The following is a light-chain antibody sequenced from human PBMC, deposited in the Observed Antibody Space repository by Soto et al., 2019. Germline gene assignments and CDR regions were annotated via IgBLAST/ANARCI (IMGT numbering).Light chain of an antibody. J-gene: IGLJ2*01. CDR1: SSNIGAGYD. CDR2: GNS. CDR3: QSYDSSLSGSVV. Sequence: QSVLTQPPSVSGAPGQRVTISCTGSSSNIGAGYDVHWYQQLPGTAPKILIYGNSNRPSGVPDRFSGSKSGTSASLAITGLQVEDEADYYCQSYDSSLSGSVVFGGGTKLTVL. V-gene: IGLV1-40*01.